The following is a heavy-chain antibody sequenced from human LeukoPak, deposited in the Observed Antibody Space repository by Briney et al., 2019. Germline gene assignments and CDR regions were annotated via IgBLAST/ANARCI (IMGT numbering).Heavy chain of an antibody. D-gene: IGHD3-10*01. CDR1: GFTFGDYA. J-gene: IGHJ4*02. CDR2: IRSKAYGGTT. V-gene: IGHV3-49*03. Sequence: GGSLRLSCTASGFTFGDYAMSWFRQAPGKGVEGVGFIRSKAYGGTTEYAASVKGRFTISRDDSKSIAYLQMNSLKTEDTAVYYCTRAVHYYGSGSYYVDYWGQGTLVTVSS. CDR3: TRAVHYYGSGSYYVDY.